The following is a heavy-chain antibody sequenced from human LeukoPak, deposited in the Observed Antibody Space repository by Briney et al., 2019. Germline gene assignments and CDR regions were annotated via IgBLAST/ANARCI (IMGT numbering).Heavy chain of an antibody. J-gene: IGHJ3*02. V-gene: IGHV3-30*02. CDR2: IRYDGSNK. CDR1: GFTFSSYG. Sequence: GGSLRLSCAASGFTFSSYGMHWVRQAPGKGLEWVAFIRYDGSNKYYADSVKGRFTISRDNPKNTLYLQMNSLRAEDTAVYYCAKAGTDAFDIWGQGTMVTVSS. CDR3: AKAGTDAFDI. D-gene: IGHD1-1*01.